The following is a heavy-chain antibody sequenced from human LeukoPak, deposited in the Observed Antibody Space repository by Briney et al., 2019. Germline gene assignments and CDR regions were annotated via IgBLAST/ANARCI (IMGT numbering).Heavy chain of an antibody. Sequence: ASVKVSCKASGYSFTNFGISWVRQAPGQGLEWMGWISAYNGNTNYAQKLQGRVTMTTDTSTNTAYMELRNLRSEDTAVYYCARVIIGYRDAFDIWGQGTMVTVSS. J-gene: IGHJ3*02. CDR2: ISAYNGNT. CDR1: GYSFTNFG. CDR3: ARVIIGYRDAFDI. D-gene: IGHD3-16*01. V-gene: IGHV1-18*01.